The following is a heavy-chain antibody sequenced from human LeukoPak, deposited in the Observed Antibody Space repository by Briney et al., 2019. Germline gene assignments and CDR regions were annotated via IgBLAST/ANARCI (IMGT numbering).Heavy chain of an antibody. CDR3: AREVDFGDHDKYYFDS. D-gene: IGHD3-9*01. J-gene: IGHJ4*02. CDR2: IYYTGLT. V-gene: IGHV4-31*03. CDR1: GGSISSDGYY. Sequence: SETLSLTCTVSGGSISSDGYYWSWIRQHPGKGLEWIAYIYYTGLTYYNPPLQRRVSISVDTSKNQFSLKLSSVTAADTAVYFCAREVDFGDHDKYYFDSWGQGTLVTVSS.